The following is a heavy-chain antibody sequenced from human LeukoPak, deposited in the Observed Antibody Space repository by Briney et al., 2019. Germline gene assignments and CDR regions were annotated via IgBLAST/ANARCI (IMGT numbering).Heavy chain of an antibody. J-gene: IGHJ4*02. CDR3: ARGGGTMSGVVDY. D-gene: IGHD3-3*01. Sequence: GASVKVSCKASGYTFTGYSIHWVRQAPGQGLEWMGWFNPNSGGTNYAQKFQDRVTMTRDTSINTAYMELSRLRFGDTAVYYCARGGGTMSGVVDYWGQGTLVTVSS. CDR1: GYTFTGYS. CDR2: FNPNSGGT. V-gene: IGHV1-2*02.